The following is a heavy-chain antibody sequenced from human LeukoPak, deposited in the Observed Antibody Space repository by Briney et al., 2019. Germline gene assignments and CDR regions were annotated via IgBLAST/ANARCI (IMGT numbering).Heavy chain of an antibody. V-gene: IGHV1-2*02. CDR3: ARAGAAAVFNWFDP. CDR2: INPNSGGT. D-gene: IGHD6-13*01. Sequence: ASVKVSCTASGYTFTGYYMHWVRQAPGQGLEWMGWINPNSGGTNYAQKFQGRVTMTRDTSISTAYMELSRLRSDDTAVYYCARAGAAAVFNWFDPWGQGTLVTVSS. J-gene: IGHJ5*02. CDR1: GYTFTGYY.